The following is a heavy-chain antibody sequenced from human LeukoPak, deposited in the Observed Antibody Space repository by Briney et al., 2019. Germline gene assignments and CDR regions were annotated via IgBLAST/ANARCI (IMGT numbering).Heavy chain of an antibody. CDR2: IKSKTYGGTT. D-gene: IGHD5-18*01. J-gene: IGHJ4*02. CDR3: AREGRGYSYAFEY. V-gene: IGHV3-15*01. CDR1: GFIFSNAW. Sequence: GGSLRLSCAASGFIFSNAWMSWVRQAPGKGLEWVGRIKSKTYGGTTDYAAPVKGRFTISRDDPKNTLYLQMNSLKTEDTAVYYCAREGRGYSYAFEYWGQGTLVTVSS.